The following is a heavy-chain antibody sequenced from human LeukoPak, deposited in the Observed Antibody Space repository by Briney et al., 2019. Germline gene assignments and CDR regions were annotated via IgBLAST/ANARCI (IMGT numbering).Heavy chain of an antibody. Sequence: SETLSLPCTVSGVSISSVGYYWSCIRQDPGKGLEWIGNIYYSGRTYYNPSLKSRVTISVYTSKNQFSLKLSSVTAADTAVYYCARTIRFLEWSDWFDPWGQGTLVTVSS. CDR3: ARTIRFLEWSDWFDP. J-gene: IGHJ5*02. V-gene: IGHV4-31*03. CDR2: IYYSGRT. CDR1: GVSISSVGYY. D-gene: IGHD3-3*01.